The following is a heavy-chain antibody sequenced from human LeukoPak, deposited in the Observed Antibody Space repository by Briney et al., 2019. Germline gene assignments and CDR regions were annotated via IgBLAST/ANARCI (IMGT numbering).Heavy chain of an antibody. D-gene: IGHD2-2*01. CDR3: AKQSLGYCSSTSCWNYFDY. CDR1: GFTFSSYG. J-gene: IGHJ4*02. CDR2: ISYDGSNK. Sequence: GGSLRLSCAASGFTFSSYGMHWVRQAPGKGLEWVAVISYDGSNKYYADSVKGRFTISRDNSKNTLYLQMNSLRAEDTAVYYCAKQSLGYCSSTSCWNYFDYWGREPWSPSPQ. V-gene: IGHV3-30*18.